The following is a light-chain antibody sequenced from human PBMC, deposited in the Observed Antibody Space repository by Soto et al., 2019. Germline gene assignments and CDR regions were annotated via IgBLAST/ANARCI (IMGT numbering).Light chain of an antibody. CDR1: SSDIGDYNF. J-gene: IGLJ1*01. CDR2: GVS. Sequence: QSALTQPASVSGSPAQSITISCTGSSSDIGDYNFVSWYQQHPGKAPKLMIYGVSLRPSGVSDRFSGSKSGNTASLTISGLRAEDEADYYCSSYTSTSPPFLFGTGTKLTVL. V-gene: IGLV2-14*01. CDR3: SSYTSTSPPFL.